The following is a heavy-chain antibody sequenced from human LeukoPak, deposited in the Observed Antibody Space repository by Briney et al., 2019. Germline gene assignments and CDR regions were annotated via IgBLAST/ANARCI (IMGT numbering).Heavy chain of an antibody. D-gene: IGHD3-10*01. V-gene: IGHV4-31*03. CDR3: ASYLLWFGEEKFDY. CDR2: IYYSGST. Sequence: SSETLSLTCTVSGGSISSGGYYWSWIRQHPGKGLEWIGYIYYSGSTYYNPSLKSRVTISVDRSKNQFSLKLSSVTAADTAVYYCASYLLWFGEEKFDYWGQGTLVTVSS. CDR1: GGSISSGGYY. J-gene: IGHJ4*02.